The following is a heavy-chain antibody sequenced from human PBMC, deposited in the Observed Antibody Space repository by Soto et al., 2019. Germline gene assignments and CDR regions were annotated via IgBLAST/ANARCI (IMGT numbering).Heavy chain of an antibody. CDR2: INSDGSST. V-gene: IGHV3-74*01. CDR1: GFTFSSYW. Sequence: GGSLRLSCAASGFTFSSYWMHWVRQAPGKGLVWVSRINSDGSSTSYADSVKGRFTISRDNAKNTLYLQMNSLRAEDTAVYYCARFGGSYYYYYGMDVWGQGTTVTSP. D-gene: IGHD1-26*01. J-gene: IGHJ6*02. CDR3: ARFGGSYYYYYGMDV.